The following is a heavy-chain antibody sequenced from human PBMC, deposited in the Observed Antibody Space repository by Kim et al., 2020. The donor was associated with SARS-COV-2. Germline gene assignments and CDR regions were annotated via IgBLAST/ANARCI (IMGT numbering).Heavy chain of an antibody. V-gene: IGHV3-23*05. CDR3: VLRFAEHIDF. CDR2: IDTNADRT. D-gene: IGHD3-10*01. CDR1: GFTFSDYA. Sequence: GGSLRLSCVATGFTFSDYAINWVRQFPGKGLEWVSTIDTNADRTHYGGSVKGRFTISRDNSKNTLFLQMNSLRVDDTAIYYCVLRFAEHIDFWGQGTLVTVSP. J-gene: IGHJ4*02.